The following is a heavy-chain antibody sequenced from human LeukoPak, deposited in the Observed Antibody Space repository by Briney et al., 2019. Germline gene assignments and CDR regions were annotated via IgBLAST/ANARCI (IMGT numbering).Heavy chain of an antibody. V-gene: IGHV1-8*01. CDR2: MNPTSGDT. J-gene: IGHJ6*03. CDR3: ARVVMKAFYYYYMDV. Sequence: GASVKVSCKASGYTFSDYDVNWVRQAPGQGLEWMGWMNPTSGDTGYAQKFQGRVTMTRSMSRNTAYMVLSRLRSEDTAVYFCARVVMKAFYYYYMDVWGKGTTIIISS. D-gene: IGHD2-21*01. CDR1: GYTFSDYD.